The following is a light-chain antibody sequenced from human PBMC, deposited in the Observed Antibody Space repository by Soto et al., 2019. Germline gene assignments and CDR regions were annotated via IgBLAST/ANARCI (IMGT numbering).Light chain of an antibody. CDR2: KAS. CDR1: QSISSW. J-gene: IGKJ2*01. Sequence: DIQMTQSPSTLSASVGDRVTITCRPSQSISSWLAWYQQKPGKAPKLLIYKASSLESGVPSRFSGSGSGTEFTLTMSSLQPDDFATYYCHQYNSYPYTFGQGTKLEIK. V-gene: IGKV1-5*03. CDR3: HQYNSYPYT.